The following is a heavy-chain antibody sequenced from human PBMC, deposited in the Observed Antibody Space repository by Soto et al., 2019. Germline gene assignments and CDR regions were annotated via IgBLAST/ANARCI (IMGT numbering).Heavy chain of an antibody. D-gene: IGHD6-19*01. J-gene: IGHJ6*02. Sequence: GGSLRLSCAASGFTFSSYAMSWVRQAPGKGLEWVSAISGSGGSTYYADSVKGRFTISRDNSKNTLYLQMNSLRAEDTAVYYCAKEAPIAVAGTSYYYYGMDVWGQGTTVTVSS. CDR3: AKEAPIAVAGTSYYYYGMDV. CDR2: ISGSGGST. CDR1: GFTFSSYA. V-gene: IGHV3-23*01.